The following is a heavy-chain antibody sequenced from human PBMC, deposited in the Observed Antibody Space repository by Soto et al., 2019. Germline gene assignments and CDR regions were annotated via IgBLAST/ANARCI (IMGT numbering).Heavy chain of an antibody. CDR1: GGSVSSGSYY. D-gene: IGHD3-10*01. CDR3: ARCEGWFGELGRAFDI. CDR2: IYYSGST. J-gene: IGHJ3*02. Sequence: SETLSLTCTVYGGSVSSGSYYWSWIRQPPGKGLEWIGYIYYSGSTNYNPSLKSRVTISVDTSKNQFSLKLSSVTAADTAVYHCARCEGWFGELGRAFDIWGQGTMVTVSS. V-gene: IGHV4-61*01.